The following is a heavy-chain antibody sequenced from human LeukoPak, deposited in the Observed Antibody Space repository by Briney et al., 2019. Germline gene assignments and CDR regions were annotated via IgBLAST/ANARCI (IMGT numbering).Heavy chain of an antibody. Sequence: SQTLSLTCAISGDSVSSNTAAWNWIRRSPSGGLEWLGRTYYRSKWLNDYATSVKSRITVNPDTSKNQFSLHLNSVTPEDTAVYYCARDAPGPDTNSDYWGQGTLVTVSS. V-gene: IGHV6-1*01. CDR1: GDSVSSNTAA. J-gene: IGHJ4*02. D-gene: IGHD1-14*01. CDR2: TYYRSKWLN. CDR3: ARDAPGPDTNSDY.